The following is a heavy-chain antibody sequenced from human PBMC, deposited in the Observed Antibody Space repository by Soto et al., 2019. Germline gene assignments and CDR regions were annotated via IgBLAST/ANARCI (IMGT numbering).Heavy chain of an antibody. CDR2: ISSWGSYM. D-gene: IGHD1-26*01. CDR1: GFTFKNYN. V-gene: IGHV3-21*01. J-gene: IGHJ3*02. CDR3: ARVVIGGKESASDI. Sequence: GSLRLSCAASGFTFKNYNMNWVRLAPGKGLEWVSSISSWGSYMYYADSVKGRFTISRDNGQNSLYLEMSSLTVEDTALYYCARVVIGGKESASDIWGQGTMVTVSS.